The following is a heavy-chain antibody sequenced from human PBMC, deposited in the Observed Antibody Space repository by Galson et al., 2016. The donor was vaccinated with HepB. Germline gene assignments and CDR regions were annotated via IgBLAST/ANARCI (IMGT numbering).Heavy chain of an antibody. CDR3: AKHGDNWGSYFDY. D-gene: IGHD4-23*01. Sequence: SLRLSCAASGFTFRSYAMSWVRQGPGKGLECVSAISGSGGSTYYADSVKGRFTISRDNSKNTLFLQMDSLRVEDTAVYYCAKHGDNWGSYFDYWGQETLVTGSS. J-gene: IGHJ4*02. CDR2: ISGSGGST. CDR1: GFTFRSYA. V-gene: IGHV3-23*01.